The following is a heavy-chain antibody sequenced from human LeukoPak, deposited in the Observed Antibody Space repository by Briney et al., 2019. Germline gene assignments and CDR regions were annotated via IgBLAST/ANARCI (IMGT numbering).Heavy chain of an antibody. D-gene: IGHD4-17*01. CDR2: ISGSGGST. CDR3: ARGNGDSSFDY. V-gene: IGHV3-23*01. Sequence: GGSLRLSCAASGFTFSSYAMSWVRQAPGKGLEWVSAISGSGGSTYYADSVKGRFTISRDNSENTMYLQMNSLRVEDTAVYYCARGNGDSSFDYWGQGTLVTVSS. J-gene: IGHJ4*02. CDR1: GFTFSSYA.